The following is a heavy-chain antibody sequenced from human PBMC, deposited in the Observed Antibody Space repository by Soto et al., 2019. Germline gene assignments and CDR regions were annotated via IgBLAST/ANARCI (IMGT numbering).Heavy chain of an antibody. J-gene: IGHJ5*02. CDR3: ARQDRRAVEGRWFDP. CDR2: VHHSGST. D-gene: IGHD3-10*01. V-gene: IGHV4-38-2*01. Sequence: SETLSLTCAVSGYSISSGYHWGWIRQPPGKGLKWLASVHHSGSTYYNPSLKSRLTISVDKSKNQFSLNLTSVTAADTAVYYCARQDRRAVEGRWFDPWGQGTRVTVSS. CDR1: GYSISSGYH.